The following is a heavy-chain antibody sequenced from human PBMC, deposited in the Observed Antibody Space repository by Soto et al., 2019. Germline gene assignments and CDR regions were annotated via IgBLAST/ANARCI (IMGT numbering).Heavy chain of an antibody. CDR3: ARALLVPSAINWFDA. Sequence: QLQLVQSGAEVKKPGSSVKVSCTDSGGTFSSYAISWFRQAPGQVLEWMGWIIPIFCTANYAQKFQGRVTITADESTSTAYMQLSSLSSEDTAVYYCARALLVPSAINWFDAWGQGTLVRVSS. V-gene: IGHV1-69*01. J-gene: IGHJ5*02. CDR2: IIPIFCTA. CDR1: GGTFSSYA. D-gene: IGHD2-2*01.